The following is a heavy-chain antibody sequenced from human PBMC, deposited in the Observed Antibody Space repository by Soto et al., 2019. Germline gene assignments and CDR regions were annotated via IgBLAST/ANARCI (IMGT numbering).Heavy chain of an antibody. J-gene: IGHJ6*02. CDR1: GFTVSSNY. Sequence: EVQLVESGGGLVQPGGSLRLSCAASGFTVSSNYMSWVRQAPGKGLEWVSVIYSGGSTYYADSVKGRFTISRDNSKNTLYLQMNSLRAEDTAVYYCARDHSSNYYSAYYGMDVWGQGTTFTVSS. CDR3: ARDHSSNYYSAYYGMDV. CDR2: IYSGGST. D-gene: IGHD4-4*01. V-gene: IGHV3-66*01.